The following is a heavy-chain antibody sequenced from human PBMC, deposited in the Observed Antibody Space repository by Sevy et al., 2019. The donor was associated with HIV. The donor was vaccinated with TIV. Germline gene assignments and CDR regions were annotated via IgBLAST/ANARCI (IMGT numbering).Heavy chain of an antibody. CDR2: ISPEGSRI. CDR1: GFGFSGTW. CDR3: AKDRGWKTFDY. D-gene: IGHD3-10*01. Sequence: GGSLRLSCAASGFGFSGTWMNWVRQAPGKGLGWVAIISPEGSRIDYADSVKGRLIISGDNANSSVSLQRNSLRVEDMGVYYCAKDRGWKTFDYWGQGALVTVSS. J-gene: IGHJ4*02. V-gene: IGHV3-7*04.